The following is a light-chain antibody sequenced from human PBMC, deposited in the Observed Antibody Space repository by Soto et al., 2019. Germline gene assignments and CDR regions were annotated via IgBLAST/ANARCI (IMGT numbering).Light chain of an antibody. Sequence: QSVLTQPPSASGTPGQKVTISGSGSSSNIGPNAVNWYQQLPGTAPKLLLYNNNQRPSGVSDRFSGSKSGTSASLAISGLQSDDEAYYHCAAWDDSLNGLVFGTGTKLTVL. CDR2: NNN. J-gene: IGLJ1*01. V-gene: IGLV1-44*01. CDR1: SSNIGPNA. CDR3: AAWDDSLNGLV.